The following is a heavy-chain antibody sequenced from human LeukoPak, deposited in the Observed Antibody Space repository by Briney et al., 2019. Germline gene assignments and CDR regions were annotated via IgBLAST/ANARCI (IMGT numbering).Heavy chain of an antibody. CDR1: GFTFSSYE. V-gene: IGHV3-48*03. CDR3: ARERIAVAAIDY. Sequence: PGGSLRLSCAASGFTFSSYEMNWVRQAPGKGLEWVSYISSSGSTIYYADSVKGRFTISRDNAKNSLYLQMYSLRAEDTAVYYCARERIAVAAIDYWGQGTLVTVSS. D-gene: IGHD6-19*01. J-gene: IGHJ4*02. CDR2: ISSSGSTI.